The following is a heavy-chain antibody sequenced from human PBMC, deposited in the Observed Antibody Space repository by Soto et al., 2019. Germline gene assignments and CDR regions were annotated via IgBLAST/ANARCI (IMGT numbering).Heavy chain of an antibody. J-gene: IGHJ4*02. CDR3: AGYCYDRSACFDY. CDR1: GGTFSSYA. V-gene: IGHV1-69*13. CDR2: ILPIFGTA. D-gene: IGHD3-22*01. Sequence: SVKVSCKASGGTFSSYAISWVRQAPGQGLEWMGGILPIFGTANYAQKFQGRVTITADESTSTAYMELSSLRSEDTAVYYCAGYCYDRSACFDYSGQRTLVTVSS.